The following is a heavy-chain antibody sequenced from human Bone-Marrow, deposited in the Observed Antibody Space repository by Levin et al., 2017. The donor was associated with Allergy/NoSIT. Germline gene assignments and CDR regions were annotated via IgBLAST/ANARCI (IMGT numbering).Heavy chain of an antibody. Sequence: PGGSLRLSCAASGFTFSSYAMSWVRQAPGKGLEWVSAISGSGGSTYYADSVKGRFTISRDNSKNTLYLQMNSLRAEDTAVYYCAKVLGWSGYYRGVGYWGQGTLVTVSS. D-gene: IGHD3-3*01. V-gene: IGHV3-23*01. CDR3: AKVLGWSGYYRGVGY. CDR2: ISGSGGST. J-gene: IGHJ4*02. CDR1: GFTFSSYA.